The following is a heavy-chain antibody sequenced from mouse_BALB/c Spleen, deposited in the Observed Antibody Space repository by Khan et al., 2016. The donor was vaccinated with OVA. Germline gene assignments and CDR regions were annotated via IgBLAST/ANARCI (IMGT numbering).Heavy chain of an antibody. CDR2: INPRSGYT. Sequence: QVQLKESGAELARPGASVKMSCKASGYTFTSNTMHWVKQRPGQGLEWIGYINPRSGYTIYNQKFKDKATLTADISSSTAYMQLSSLTSDDSAVYYCARRTTGYAMDYWGQGTSVTLSS. J-gene: IGHJ4*01. CDR1: GYTFTSNT. D-gene: IGHD2-14*01. CDR3: ARRTTGYAMDY. V-gene: IGHV1-4*01.